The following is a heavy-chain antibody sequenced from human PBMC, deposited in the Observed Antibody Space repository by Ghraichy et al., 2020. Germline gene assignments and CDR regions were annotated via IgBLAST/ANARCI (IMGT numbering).Heavy chain of an antibody. D-gene: IGHD3-16*01. J-gene: IGHJ4*02. V-gene: IGHV4-34*01. CDR2: INHSGTI. CDR3: ARGRNSRYSYTYRFSFDF. CDR1: GGSLSGSF. Sequence: SQTLSLTCAVSGGSLSGSFWSWIRQAPGKGLEWIGEINHSGTINYNPSLKSRVTISRDTSKNQFSLKLTSVTAADTALYFCARGRNSRYSYTYRFSFDFWGRGIQVTVSS.